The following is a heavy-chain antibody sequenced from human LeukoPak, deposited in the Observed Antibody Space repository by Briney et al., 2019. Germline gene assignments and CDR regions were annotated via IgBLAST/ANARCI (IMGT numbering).Heavy chain of an antibody. V-gene: IGHV1-8*01. CDR3: ARGRYCSSTSCRRRYFDY. J-gene: IGHJ4*02. CDR1: GYTFTSYD. CDR2: MNPNSGNT. Sequence: ASVKVSCKASGYTFTSYDINWVRQATGQGLEWTGWMNPNSGNTGYAQKFQGRVTMTRNTSISTAYMELSSLRSEDTAVYYCARGRYCSSTSCRRRYFDYWGQGTLVTVSS. D-gene: IGHD2-2*01.